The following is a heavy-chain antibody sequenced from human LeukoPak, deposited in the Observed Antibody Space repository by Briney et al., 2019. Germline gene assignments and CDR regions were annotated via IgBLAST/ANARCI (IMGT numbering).Heavy chain of an antibody. D-gene: IGHD3-22*01. V-gene: IGHV1-2*04. Sequence: ASVKVSCKASGYTFTGYYMHWVRQAPGQGLEWMGWINPNSGGTNYAQKFQGWVTMTRDTSISTAYMELSRLRSDDTAVYYCAREWVGCYDSSGYFDYWGQGTLVTVSS. CDR3: AREWVGCYDSSGYFDY. J-gene: IGHJ4*02. CDR2: INPNSGGT. CDR1: GYTFTGYY.